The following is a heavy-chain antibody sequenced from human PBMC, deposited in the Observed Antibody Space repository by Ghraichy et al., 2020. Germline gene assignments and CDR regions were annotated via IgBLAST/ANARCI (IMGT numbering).Heavy chain of an antibody. J-gene: IGHJ4*02. CDR2: TYYKSKWYS. CDR1: GDSVSNNNVA. CDR3: ARSVAGRCDY. V-gene: IGHV6-1*01. Sequence: SQTLSLTCAISGDSVSNNNVAWNWIRQSPSRGLEWLGRTYYKSKWYSDYAVSVKSRITIDPDTSQSQFSLQLTSVTPEDTAVYYCARSVAGRCDYWGQGTLVTVSS. D-gene: IGHD6-19*01.